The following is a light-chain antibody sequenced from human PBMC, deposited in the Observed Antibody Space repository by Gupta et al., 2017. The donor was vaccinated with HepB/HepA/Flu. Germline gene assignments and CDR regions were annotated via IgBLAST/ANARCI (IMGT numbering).Light chain of an antibody. CDR2: AAS. CDR1: QRISSY. J-gene: IGKJ1*01. CDR3: QQSDSIPPMT. Sequence: DIQMTQSPSSLSASVGDRVTITCRESQRISSYLHWYQQTPGKAPTRLIYAASSLQSWVISRFSGSGAGRDFTLTLSSRQPEDFATYYCQQSDSIPPMTFGQWTKVEIK. V-gene: IGKV1-39*01.